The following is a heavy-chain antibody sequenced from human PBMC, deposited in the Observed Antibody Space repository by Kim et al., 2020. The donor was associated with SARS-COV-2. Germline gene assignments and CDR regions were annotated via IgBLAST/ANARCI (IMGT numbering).Heavy chain of an antibody. Sequence: GGSLRLSCAASGFTFSDYYMSWIRQAPGKGLEWVSCISSSSSYTNYADSVKGRFTISRDNAKNSLYLQMNSLRAEATAVYYCARVGYDYVWGSYRDYYYYYGMEVWGQGTTVTVSS. J-gene: IGHJ6*02. CDR1: GFTFSDYY. CDR2: ISSSSSYT. D-gene: IGHD3-16*02. CDR3: ARVGYDYVWGSYRDYYYYYGMEV. V-gene: IGHV3-11*05.